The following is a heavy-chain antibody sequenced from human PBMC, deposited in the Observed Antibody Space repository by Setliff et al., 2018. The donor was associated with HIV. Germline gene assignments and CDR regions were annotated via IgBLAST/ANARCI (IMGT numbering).Heavy chain of an antibody. Sequence: SETLSLTCTVSGGSISSYYWSWIRQPAGKGLEWIGRMYTSGVAKYNPSLESRVTMSVDTSKNQFSLKLSSVTAADTAVYYCARGDSNYFYYWGQGTLVTSPQ. CDR1: GGSISSYY. CDR2: MYTSGVA. V-gene: IGHV4-4*07. CDR3: ARGDSNYFYY. D-gene: IGHD4-4*01. J-gene: IGHJ4*02.